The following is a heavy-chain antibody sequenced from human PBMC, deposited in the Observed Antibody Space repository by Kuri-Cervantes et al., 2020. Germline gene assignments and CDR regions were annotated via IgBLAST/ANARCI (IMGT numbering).Heavy chain of an antibody. D-gene: IGHD5-12*01. CDR1: GYTFTGYY. CDR3: ARDGPNIVATIRDVGVDY. Sequence: ASVKVSCKASGYTFTGYYMHWVRQAPGQGLEWMGWINPNSGGTNYAQKFQGRVTMTRDTSTSTAYMELRSLRSDDTAVYYCARDGPNIVATIRDVGVDYWGQGTLVTVSS. J-gene: IGHJ4*02. CDR2: INPNSGGT. V-gene: IGHV1-2*02.